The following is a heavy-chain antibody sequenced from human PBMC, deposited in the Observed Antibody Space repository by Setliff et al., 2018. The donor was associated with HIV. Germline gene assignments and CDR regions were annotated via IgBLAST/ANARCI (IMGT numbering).Heavy chain of an antibody. J-gene: IGHJ3*02. CDR3: AREDYGTGNKPILGAFDI. V-gene: IGHV1-69*10. CDR1: GGTISSYA. Sequence: ASVKVSCKASGGTISSYAIGWVRQAPGQGLEWMGCIIPTLNIAKPTQKFRDRVTFTADTSTSTTYMEMSSLRAEDTAIYYCAREDYGTGNKPILGAFDIWGQGTLVTVSS. CDR2: IIPTLNIA. D-gene: IGHD3-10*01.